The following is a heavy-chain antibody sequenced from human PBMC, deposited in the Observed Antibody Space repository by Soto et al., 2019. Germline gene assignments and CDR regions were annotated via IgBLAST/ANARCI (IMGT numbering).Heavy chain of an antibody. D-gene: IGHD4-17*01. CDR2: ISAYNGNT. J-gene: IGHJ6*03. Sequence: ASVKVSCKASGYTFTSYGISWVRQAPGQGLEWMGWISAYNGNTNYAQKLQGRVTMTTDTSTSTAYMELRSLRSDDTAVYYCARTYGDAYYYYYYMDVWGKGTTVTVSS. CDR1: GYTFTSYG. V-gene: IGHV1-18*01. CDR3: ARTYGDAYYYYYYMDV.